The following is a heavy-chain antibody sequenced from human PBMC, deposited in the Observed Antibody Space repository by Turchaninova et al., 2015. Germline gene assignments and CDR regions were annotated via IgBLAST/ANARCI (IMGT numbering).Heavy chain of an antibody. V-gene: IGHV4-39*07. D-gene: IGHD5-18*01. CDR3: ARNGYQWPLNWYFDL. J-gene: IGHJ2*01. CDR1: GGSISSNSYY. Sequence: QLQLQESGPGLVKPSETLSLTCTVSGGSISSNSYYWDWIRKPPGKGLEWIGSIYYMGTTYYNPSLKSRVTISVYPSKNQFSLKLSSVTAADTAMYYCARNGYQWPLNWYFDLWGPGTLVTVSS. CDR2: IYYMGTT.